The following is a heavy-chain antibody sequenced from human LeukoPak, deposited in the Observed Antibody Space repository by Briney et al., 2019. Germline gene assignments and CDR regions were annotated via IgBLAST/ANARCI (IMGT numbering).Heavy chain of an antibody. CDR2: ISSSSSTI. J-gene: IGHJ4*02. Sequence: GGSLRLSCAASGFTLSTYTMNWVRQAPGKGLQWFSYISSSSSTIYYADSVKGRSTISRDNAKNSLYLQMNSLRAEDTAVYYCAKAWIQLWCDYWGQGTLVTVSS. CDR1: GFTLSTYT. D-gene: IGHD5-18*01. V-gene: IGHV3-48*01. CDR3: AKAWIQLWCDY.